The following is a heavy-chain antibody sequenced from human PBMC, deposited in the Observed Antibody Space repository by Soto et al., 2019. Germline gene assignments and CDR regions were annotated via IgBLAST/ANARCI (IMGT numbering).Heavy chain of an antibody. CDR2: IYYSGST. J-gene: IGHJ3*02. V-gene: IGHV4-39*01. D-gene: IGHD3-16*02. Sequence: SETLSLTCTVSGGSISSSSYYWGWIRQPPGKGLEWIGSIYYSGSTYYNPSLKSRVTISVDTSKNQFSLKLSSVTAADTAVYYFAYSYDYIWGSYRPRRAAFDIWGQGTMVTVS. CDR1: GGSISSSSYY. CDR3: AYSYDYIWGSYRPRRAAFDI.